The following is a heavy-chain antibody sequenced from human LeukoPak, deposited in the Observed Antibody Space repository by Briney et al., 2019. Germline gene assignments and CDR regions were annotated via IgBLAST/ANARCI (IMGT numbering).Heavy chain of an antibody. CDR2: INHSGST. Sequence: SETLSLTCAVYGGSFSGYYWSWIRQPPGRGLEWIGEINHSGSTNYNPSLKSRVTISVDTSMNQFSLKLSSVTAADTAVYYCARVLPSITMVRGVTRSRNWFDPWGQGTLVTVSS. D-gene: IGHD3-10*01. CDR3: ARVLPSITMVRGVTRSRNWFDP. V-gene: IGHV4-34*01. J-gene: IGHJ5*02. CDR1: GGSFSGYY.